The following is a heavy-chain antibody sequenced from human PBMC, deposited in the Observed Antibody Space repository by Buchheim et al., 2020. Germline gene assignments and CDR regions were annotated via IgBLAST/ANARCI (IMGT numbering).Heavy chain of an antibody. CDR1: GFTFSSYW. CDR2: IKQDGSEK. CDR3: ARDLHAYSGSYLYDVK. J-gene: IGHJ4*02. Sequence: EVQLVESGGGLVQPGGSLRLSCAASGFTFSSYWMSWVRQAPGKGLEWVANIKQDGSEKYYVDSVKGRFTISRDNAKKSLYLQMNSLRAEDTAVYYCARDLHAYSGSYLYDVKWGQGTL. D-gene: IGHD1-26*01. V-gene: IGHV3-7*01.